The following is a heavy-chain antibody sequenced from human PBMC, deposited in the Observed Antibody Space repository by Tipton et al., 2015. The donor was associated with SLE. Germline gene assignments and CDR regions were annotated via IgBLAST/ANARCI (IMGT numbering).Heavy chain of an antibody. CDR1: GGSISSGGYY. CDR3: ARGQRITMIGVVTPFDH. D-gene: IGHD3-22*01. CDR2: IYYSGST. V-gene: IGHV4-31*03. Sequence: TLSLTCTVSGGSISSGGYYWSWIRQHPGKGLEWIGYIYYSGSTYYNPSLKSRVTISVDTSKNQFSLKLTSVTAADTAVYYCARGQRITMIGVVTPFDHWGQGTLVTVSS. J-gene: IGHJ4*02.